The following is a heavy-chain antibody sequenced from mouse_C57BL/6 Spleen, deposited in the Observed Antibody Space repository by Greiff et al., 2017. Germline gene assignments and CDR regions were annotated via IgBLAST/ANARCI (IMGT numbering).Heavy chain of an antibody. Sequence: DVKLVESGGGLVQPGGSLSLSCAASGFTFTDYYLSWVRQPPGKALAWLGFIRNKANGYTTEYSASVKGRFTISRDNSQSILYLQMNALRAEDSATYYCARYMITTVVAPLDYWGQGTTLTVSS. D-gene: IGHD1-1*01. V-gene: IGHV7-3*01. CDR2: IRNKANGYTT. CDR3: ARYMITTVVAPLDY. J-gene: IGHJ2*01. CDR1: GFTFTDYY.